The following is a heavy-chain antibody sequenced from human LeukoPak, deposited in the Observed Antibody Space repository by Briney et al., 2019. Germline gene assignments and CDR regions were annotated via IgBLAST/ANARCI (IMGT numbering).Heavy chain of an antibody. D-gene: IGHD2-15*01. J-gene: IGHJ6*03. V-gene: IGHV1-69*05. CDR2: IIPIFGTA. CDR3: ARDGIDCSGGSCYSLRYYYYYMDV. Sequence: GASVKVSCKXSGGTFSSYAISWVRQAPGQGLEWMGRIIPIFGTANYSQKFQGRVTITTDESTSTAYMELSSLRSEDTAVYYCARDGIDCSGGSCYSLRYYYYYMDVWGKGTTVTVSS. CDR1: GGTFSSYA.